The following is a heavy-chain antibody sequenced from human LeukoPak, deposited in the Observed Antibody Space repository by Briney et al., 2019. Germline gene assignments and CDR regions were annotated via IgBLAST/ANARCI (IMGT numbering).Heavy chain of an antibody. Sequence: SETLSLTCTVSGGSISSGSYYCSWIRQPAGKGLEWIGRIYTSGSTNYNPSLKSRVTISVDTSKNQFSQPLISVTAADTAVYYCPTSPVLRFLEWPHGTSYYYMDVWGKGTTVTVSS. D-gene: IGHD3-3*01. V-gene: IGHV4-61*02. CDR1: GGSISSGSYY. J-gene: IGHJ6*03. CDR2: IYTSGST. CDR3: PTSPVLRFLEWPHGTSYYYMDV.